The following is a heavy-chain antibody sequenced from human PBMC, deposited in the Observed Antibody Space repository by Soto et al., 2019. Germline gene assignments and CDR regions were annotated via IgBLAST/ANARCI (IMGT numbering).Heavy chain of an antibody. CDR1: GGTFSSYA. Sequence: SVNVSCKASGGTFSSYAISWVRQAPGQGLEWMGGIIPIFGTANYAQKFQGRVTITADESTSTAYMELSSLRSEDTAVYYCARVKWELLGGAFDIWGQGTMVTVSS. D-gene: IGHD1-26*01. J-gene: IGHJ3*02. V-gene: IGHV1-69*13. CDR3: ARVKWELLGGAFDI. CDR2: IIPIFGTA.